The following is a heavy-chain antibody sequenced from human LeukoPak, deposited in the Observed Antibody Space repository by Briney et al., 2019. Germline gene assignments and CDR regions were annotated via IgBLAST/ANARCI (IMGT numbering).Heavy chain of an antibody. D-gene: IGHD2-15*01. CDR1: GYTFTGYY. V-gene: IGHV1-2*02. CDR3: ARVLGYCSGGSCRIFDY. CDR2: INPNSGGT. Sequence: SVKVSCKASGYTFTGYYMHWVRQAPGQGLEWMGWINPNSGGTNYAQKFQGRVTMTRDTSISTAYMELSRLRSDDTAVYYCARVLGYCSGGSCRIFDYWGQGTLVTVSS. J-gene: IGHJ4*02.